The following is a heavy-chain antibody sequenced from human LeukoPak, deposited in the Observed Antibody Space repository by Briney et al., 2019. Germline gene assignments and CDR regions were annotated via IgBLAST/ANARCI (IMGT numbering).Heavy chain of an antibody. D-gene: IGHD2-21*01. Sequence: GASLQISGKGSGYCFTSYWIGWARQMPGKGLEWMGIIYPGDSETRYRPSFQGQVTISPADSISTAYLQWSSLKASDTAMYYCARKVGITGCFDYWGQGTLVTVSS. V-gene: IGHV5-51*01. CDR1: GYCFTSYW. CDR3: ARKVGITGCFDY. CDR2: IYPGDSET. J-gene: IGHJ4*02.